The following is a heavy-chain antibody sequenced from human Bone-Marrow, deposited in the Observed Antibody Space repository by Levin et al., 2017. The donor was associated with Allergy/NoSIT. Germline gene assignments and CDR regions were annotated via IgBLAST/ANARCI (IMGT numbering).Heavy chain of an antibody. Sequence: GESLKISCKTSGYTFTDHYLHWVRQAPGQGLEWMGWISPSTGGTNYAQKFQGRVTMTTDTSISTAYMDLKSLTSDDTAIYYCAREGHLYESWGQGTLVTVSA. CDR1: GYTFTDHY. CDR2: ISPSTGGT. J-gene: IGHJ5*02. V-gene: IGHV1-2*02. CDR3: AREGHLYES. D-gene: IGHD3-10*01.